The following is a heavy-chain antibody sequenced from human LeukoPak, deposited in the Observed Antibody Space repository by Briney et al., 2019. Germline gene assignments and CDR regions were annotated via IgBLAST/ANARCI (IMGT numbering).Heavy chain of an antibody. Sequence: PGGSLRLSCGASGFTFSSYAMSWVRQAPGKGLDWVSGISGSGGSTKYADSVKGRFTISRDNSKNTLYLQMNSLRAEDTAVYYCAKDRLLVRAVISDAFDIWGQGTIVTVSS. CDR2: ISGSGGST. J-gene: IGHJ3*02. D-gene: IGHD3-10*01. CDR3: AKDRLLVRAVISDAFDI. V-gene: IGHV3-23*01. CDR1: GFTFSSYA.